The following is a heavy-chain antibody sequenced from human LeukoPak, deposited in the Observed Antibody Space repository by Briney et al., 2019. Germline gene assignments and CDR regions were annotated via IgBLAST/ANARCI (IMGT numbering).Heavy chain of an antibody. J-gene: IGHJ4*02. CDR1: GGSFSGYY. Sequence: SETLSLTCAVNGGSFSGYYWTWIRQPPGKGLEWIGEINHSGSTNYNPSLKSRVTISVDTSKNQFSLKLSSVTAADTAVYYCARATYYYDSSGYYALDYFDYWGQRTLVTVSS. CDR2: INHSGST. V-gene: IGHV4-34*01. D-gene: IGHD3-22*01. CDR3: ARATYYYDSSGYYALDYFDY.